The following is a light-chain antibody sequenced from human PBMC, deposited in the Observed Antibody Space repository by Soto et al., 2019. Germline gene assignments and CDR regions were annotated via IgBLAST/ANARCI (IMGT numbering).Light chain of an antibody. CDR3: SSFTSSNTVL. CDR2: NVS. CDR1: SSDVGGYNY. J-gene: IGLJ2*01. Sequence: QSALTQPASVSGSPGQSITISCTGTSSDVGGYNYVSWYQQHPGKAPKLIIYNVSNRPSGVSNRFSGSKSGNTASLTISGLQAEDEGHYYCSSFTSSNTVLFGGGTQLT. V-gene: IGLV2-14*01.